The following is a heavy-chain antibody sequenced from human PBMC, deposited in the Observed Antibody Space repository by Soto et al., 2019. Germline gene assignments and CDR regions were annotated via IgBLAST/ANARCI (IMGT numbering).Heavy chain of an antibody. CDR1: GFTFSSYW. V-gene: IGHV3-74*01. CDR3: VRVVTHYSGSYRTIDY. Sequence: EVQLVESGGGLVQPGGSLRLSCAASGFTFSSYWMHWVRQAPGKGLVWVSRINSDGSSTSYADSVKGRFTISRDNPKNTLYLQMNSLRAEDTAVYYCVRVVTHYSGSYRTIDYWGQGTLVTVSS. D-gene: IGHD1-26*01. CDR2: INSDGSST. J-gene: IGHJ4*02.